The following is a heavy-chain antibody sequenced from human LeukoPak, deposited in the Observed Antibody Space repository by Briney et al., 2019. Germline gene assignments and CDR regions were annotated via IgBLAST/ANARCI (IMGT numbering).Heavy chain of an antibody. CDR3: AKDGGQWLAGWFDP. Sequence: PGGSLRLSCAASGFTFSSYAMTWVRQTPGKGLEWVSAISGSGGSTYYADSVKGRFTISRDNSKNTLYLQMNSLRAEDTAVYYCAKDGGQWLAGWFDPWGQGTLVTVSS. V-gene: IGHV3-23*01. CDR1: GFTFSSYA. J-gene: IGHJ5*02. CDR2: ISGSGGST. D-gene: IGHD6-19*01.